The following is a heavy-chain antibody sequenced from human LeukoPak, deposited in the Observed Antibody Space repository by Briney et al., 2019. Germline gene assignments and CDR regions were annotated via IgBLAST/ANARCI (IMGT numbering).Heavy chain of an antibody. D-gene: IGHD3-10*01. CDR3: AKDSLATSGSSLGSWFDP. CDR2: ISSDGTNK. Sequence: GGSLRLSCAVSGFTLSTFGMHWVRQAPGEGLEWVAVISSDGTNKFYADSVKGRFTISTDNSKKTLYLQMSSLRPEDTAVYYCAKDSLATSGSSLGSWFDPWGQGTLVAVSS. CDR1: GFTLSTFG. V-gene: IGHV3-30*18. J-gene: IGHJ5*02.